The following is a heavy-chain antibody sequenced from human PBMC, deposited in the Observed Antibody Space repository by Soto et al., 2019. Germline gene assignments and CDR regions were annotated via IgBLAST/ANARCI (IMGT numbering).Heavy chain of an antibody. CDR1: GGSISSGDYY. D-gene: IGHD5-12*01. CDR2: IYYSGST. CDR3: ARGADGYNYGEGGFDY. V-gene: IGHV4-30-4*01. J-gene: IGHJ4*02. Sequence: QVQLQESGPGLVKPSQTLSLTCTVSGGSISSGDYYWSWIRQPPGKGLEWIGYIYYSGSTYYNPSLKSRVTISVDTSQNQFSPDLSSVTAADTAVYYCARGADGYNYGEGGFDYWGQGTLVTVSS.